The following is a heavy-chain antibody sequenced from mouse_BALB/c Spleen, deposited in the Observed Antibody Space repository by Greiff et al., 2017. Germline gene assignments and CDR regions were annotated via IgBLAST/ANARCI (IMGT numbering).Heavy chain of an antibody. CDR2: ISSGGSYT. CDR3: TRALEFDY. Sequence: DVHLVESGGGLVKPGGSLKLSCAASGFTFSSYTMSWVRQTPEKRLEWVATISSGGSYTYYPDSVKGRFTISRDNAKNTLYLQMSSLKSEDTAMYYCTRALEFDYWGQGTTLTVSS. V-gene: IGHV5-6-4*01. J-gene: IGHJ2*01. CDR1: GFTFSSYT.